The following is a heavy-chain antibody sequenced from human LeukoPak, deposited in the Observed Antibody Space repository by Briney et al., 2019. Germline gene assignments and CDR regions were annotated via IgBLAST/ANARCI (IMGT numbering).Heavy chain of an antibody. CDR2: INHSGST. J-gene: IGHJ3*02. V-gene: IGHV4-34*01. CDR1: GGSFSGYY. Sequence: SETLSLTCAVYGGSFSGYYWSWIRQPPGKGLEWIGEINHSGSTNYNPSLKSRVTISVDTSKNQFSLKLSSVTAAVTAVYYCARVAYYYDSSGYHDAFDIWGQGTMVTVSS. D-gene: IGHD3-22*01. CDR3: ARVAYYYDSSGYHDAFDI.